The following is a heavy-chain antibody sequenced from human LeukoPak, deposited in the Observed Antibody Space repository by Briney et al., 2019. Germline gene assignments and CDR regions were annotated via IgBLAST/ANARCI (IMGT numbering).Heavy chain of an antibody. V-gene: IGHV3-23*01. CDR3: AKDIIIAAAGYFDY. Sequence: GGSLRLSCAASGFTFNNYAMNWVRQAPGKGLEWVSHISPSGDSTYYSDSVKGRFTISRDSSKNTLSLQMNSLRAEDTAVYYCAKDIIIAAAGYFDYWGQGTLVTVSS. J-gene: IGHJ4*02. CDR1: GFTFNNYA. D-gene: IGHD6-13*01. CDR2: ISPSGDST.